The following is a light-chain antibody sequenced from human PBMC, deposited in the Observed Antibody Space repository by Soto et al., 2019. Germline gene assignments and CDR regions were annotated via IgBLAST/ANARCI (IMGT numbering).Light chain of an antibody. J-gene: IGKJ5*01. CDR1: QDITNY. CDR2: DGS. Sequence: DIPMTQSPSSLSASVGDRVTITCHASQDITNYLNWYQQKPGKAPRLLVYDGSNLDTGVPSRFSGSGSGTHFPFAISSLHPEDIATYYCQHCDSLPITFGQGTRLE. V-gene: IGKV1-33*01. CDR3: QHCDSLPIT.